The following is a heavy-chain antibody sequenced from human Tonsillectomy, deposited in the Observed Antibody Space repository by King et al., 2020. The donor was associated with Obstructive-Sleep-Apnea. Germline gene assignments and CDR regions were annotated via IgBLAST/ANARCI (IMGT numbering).Heavy chain of an antibody. J-gene: IGHJ1*01. CDR2: IRYDGSNK. D-gene: IGHD3-10*01. CDR3: AKDYPLGVGGILTPFQL. Sequence: QLVQSGGGVVQPGMSLRLSCEASGFTFSSYGMHWVRQAPGKGLEWVAFIRYDGSNKYYADSVKGRFTISRDNSKNTLYLQMNSLRAEDTAVYNCAKDYPLGVGGILTPFQLWGQGTLVTVSS. CDR1: GFTFSSYG. V-gene: IGHV3-30*02.